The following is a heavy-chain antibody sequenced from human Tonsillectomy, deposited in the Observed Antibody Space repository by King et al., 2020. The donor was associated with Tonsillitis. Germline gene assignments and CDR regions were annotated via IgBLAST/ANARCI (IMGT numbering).Heavy chain of an antibody. J-gene: IGHJ4*02. Sequence: VQLVASGGDLVQPGGSLGLSCAASGFTFSTYAMSWVRQAPGKGLVWGSSIIGSGGGTYYADSVKGRLTISRDSSRNTLYLQMNSLRVEDTAIYYCAKGVDCSGGSCLLDYWGQGTLVTVSS. V-gene: IGHV3-23*04. CDR1: GFTFSTYA. CDR3: AKGVDCSGGSCLLDY. CDR2: IIGSGGGT. D-gene: IGHD2-15*01.